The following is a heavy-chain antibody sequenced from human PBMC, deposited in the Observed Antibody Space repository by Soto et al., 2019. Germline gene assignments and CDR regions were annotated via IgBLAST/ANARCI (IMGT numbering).Heavy chain of an antibody. D-gene: IGHD5-12*01. J-gene: IGHJ6*02. CDR1: GFTFSSYA. V-gene: IGHV3-23*01. Sequence: EVQLLESGGGLVQPGGSLRLSCAASGFTFSSYAMSWVRQAPGKGLEWVSVITGSGASTYYANSVKGRFTISRDNSKNTLYLQMNSLSAEDTAVYYCAKSLNGYDSHYYYYAMDVWGQGTTVTVSS. CDR3: AKSLNGYDSHYYYYAMDV. CDR2: ITGSGAST.